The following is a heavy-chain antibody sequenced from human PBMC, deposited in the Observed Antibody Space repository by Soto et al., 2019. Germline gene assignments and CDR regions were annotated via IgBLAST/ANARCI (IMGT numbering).Heavy chain of an antibody. D-gene: IGHD3-10*02. CDR2: IYYSGST. CDR1: GGSVSNGSYY. Sequence: SETLSLTCTVSGGSVSNGSYYWSWIRQPPGKGLEWIGYIYYSGSTNYNPSLKSRVTISVDTSKNQFSLKLSSGTAADTAVYYCARELCFGDGVLGGSKAFDFSSRGTKVT. V-gene: IGHV4-61*01. J-gene: IGHJ3*01. CDR3: ARELCFGDGVLGGSKAFDF.